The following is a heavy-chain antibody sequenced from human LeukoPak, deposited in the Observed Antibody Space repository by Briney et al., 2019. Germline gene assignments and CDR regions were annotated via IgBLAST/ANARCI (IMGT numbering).Heavy chain of an antibody. CDR3: ARSAVGGVYGAQGY. D-gene: IGHD2-8*01. Sequence: ASVKVSCKASGYTFTSYGISWVRQAPGQGLEWMGWNSAYNGNTNYAQKLQGRVTMTTDTSTSTAYMELSSLRSEDTAVYYCARSAVGGVYGAQGYWGQGTLVTVSS. V-gene: IGHV1-18*01. J-gene: IGHJ4*02. CDR1: GYTFTSYG. CDR2: NSAYNGNT.